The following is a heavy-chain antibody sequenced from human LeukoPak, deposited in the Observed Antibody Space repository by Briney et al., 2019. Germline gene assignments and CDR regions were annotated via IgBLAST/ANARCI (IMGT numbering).Heavy chain of an antibody. V-gene: IGHV4-61*02. CDR1: GGSISSGSYY. J-gene: IGHJ2*01. CDR2: IYTSGST. D-gene: IGHD1-26*01. CDR3: ARAAYSGSYYPDHWYFDL. Sequence: SQTLSLTCTVSGGSISSGSYYWSWIRQPAGKGLEWIGRIYTSGSTNYNPSPKSRVTISVDTSKNQFSLKLSSVTAADTAVYYCARAAYSGSYYPDHWYFDLWGRGTLVTVSS.